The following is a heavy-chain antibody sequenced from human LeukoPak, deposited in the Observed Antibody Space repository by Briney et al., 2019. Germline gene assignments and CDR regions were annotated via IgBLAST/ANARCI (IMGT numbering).Heavy chain of an antibody. CDR3: ARVSGSGRSPSYYYYGMDV. CDR1: GYTFTGYY. J-gene: IGHJ6*02. V-gene: IGHV1-2*02. CDR2: INPNSGGT. Sequence: GASVKVSCKASGYTFTGYYMHWVRQAPGQGLEWMGWINPNSGGTNYAQKFQGRVTMTRDTSISTAYMELSRLRSDDTAVYYCARVSGSGRSPSYYYYGMDVWGQGTTVTVSS. D-gene: IGHD3-10*01.